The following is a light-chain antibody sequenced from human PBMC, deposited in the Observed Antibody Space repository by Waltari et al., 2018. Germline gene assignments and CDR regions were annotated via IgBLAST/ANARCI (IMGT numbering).Light chain of an antibody. J-gene: IGLJ1*01. CDR3: CSYAGSKTYV. V-gene: IGLV2-23*02. CDR2: EVN. Sequence: QSALTQPASVSGSPGQSISLSCPGTNSDIGNFNLVSWYQRHPDKAPKLIIYEVNKRPSGVSHRFSGSKSGNTASLTISGLQAEDEADYYCCSYAGSKTYVFGPGTKVTVL. CDR1: NSDIGNFNL.